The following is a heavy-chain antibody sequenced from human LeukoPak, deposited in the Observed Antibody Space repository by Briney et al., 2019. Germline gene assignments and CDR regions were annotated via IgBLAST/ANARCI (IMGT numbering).Heavy chain of an antibody. Sequence: GGSLRLSCEASGFTFRSFVMSWVRQAPGKGLEWLSGISASGHYIYQADSVKGRFTISRDNSKNTLYIEINSLRVEDTAVYYCARDGSWGDYQFYFYMDVWGKGTTVTVSS. CDR3: ARDGSWGDYQFYFYMDV. CDR1: GFTFRSFV. J-gene: IGHJ6*03. CDR2: ISASGHYI. D-gene: IGHD2-2*01. V-gene: IGHV3-23*01.